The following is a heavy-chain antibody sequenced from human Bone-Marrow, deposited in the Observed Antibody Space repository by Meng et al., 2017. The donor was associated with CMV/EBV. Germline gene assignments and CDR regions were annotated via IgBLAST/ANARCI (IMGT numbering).Heavy chain of an antibody. CDR3: ARGPSRRAQYTNSFDN. CDR2: TRDKANSYTT. V-gene: IGHV3-72*01. D-gene: IGHD2-2*02. J-gene: IGHJ4*02. CDR1: GFTFSSYG. Sequence: GGSLRLSCAASGFTFSSYGMHWVRQTPGKGLEWVGRTRDKANSYTTEYAASVKGRFTISRDDSKKSLYLQMNSLKSEDTAVYYCARGPSRRAQYTNSFDNWGQGMLVTVSS.